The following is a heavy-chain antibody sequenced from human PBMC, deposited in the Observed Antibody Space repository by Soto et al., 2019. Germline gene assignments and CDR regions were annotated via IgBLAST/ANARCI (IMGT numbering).Heavy chain of an antibody. Sequence: ASVKVSCKASGCTFSSYTISWVRQAPGQGLEWLGRIIPILGLANYAQKFQGRVTMTRDTSISTAYMELSRLRSDDTAVYYCARASVVVVAATYYGMDVWGQGTTVTVSS. CDR1: GCTFSSYT. D-gene: IGHD2-15*01. J-gene: IGHJ6*02. CDR3: ARASVVVVAATYYGMDV. V-gene: IGHV1-69*02. CDR2: IIPILGLA.